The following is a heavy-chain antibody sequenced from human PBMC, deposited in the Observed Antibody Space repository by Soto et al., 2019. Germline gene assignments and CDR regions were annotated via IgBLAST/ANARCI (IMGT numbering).Heavy chain of an antibody. V-gene: IGHV2-5*02. J-gene: IGHJ3*01. D-gene: IGHD3-16*01. CDR1: GFSFSADGVG. CDR2: IYWDDDT. Sequence: QITLKESGPPLVKPTQTLTLTCIFSGFSFSADGVGVGWIRQPPGKAMEWLALIYWDDDTRYRPSLKSRLTITKDSSKNQVVLTMTNMDLLDTATYYCAHAFGGTSWPNDAFDVWGQGTVVTVSS. CDR3: AHAFGGTSWPNDAFDV.